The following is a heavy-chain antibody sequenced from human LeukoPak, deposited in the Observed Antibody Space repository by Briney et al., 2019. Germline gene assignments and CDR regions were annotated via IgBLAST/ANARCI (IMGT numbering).Heavy chain of an antibody. CDR2: INPSGGST. CDR3: AGVNGSGSQPYYYYIDA. D-gene: IGHD3-10*01. V-gene: IGHV1-46*01. Sequence: ASVKVSCKASGYTFTSYYMHRVRQAPGQGLEWMGIINPSGGSTSYAQKFQGRVTMTRDTSTSTVYMELSSLRSEDTAVYYCAGVNGSGSQPYYYYIDAWGKGTTVTVSS. CDR1: GYTFTSYY. J-gene: IGHJ6*03.